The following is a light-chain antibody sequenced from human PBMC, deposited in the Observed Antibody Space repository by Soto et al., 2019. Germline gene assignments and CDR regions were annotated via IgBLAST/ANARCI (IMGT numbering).Light chain of an antibody. CDR3: QRYDTLRT. J-gene: IGKJ1*01. V-gene: IGKV3-20*01. CDR1: QSVRSNF. Sequence: EIVLTQSPGTLSLSPGERATLSCRASQSVRSNFLAWYQQKPGQAPRLLIYGASNRATGIPDRFSGSGSGTEFTLTITTLEPEDFAMYYCQRYDTLRTFGQGTKVEI. CDR2: GAS.